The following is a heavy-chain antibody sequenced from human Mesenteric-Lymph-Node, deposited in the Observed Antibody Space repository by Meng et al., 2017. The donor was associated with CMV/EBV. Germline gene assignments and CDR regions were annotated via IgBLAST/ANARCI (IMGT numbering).Heavy chain of an antibody. CDR3: ARATISSTNWFDP. CDR1: GFSLNTYEGG. V-gene: IGHV2-5*01. CDR2: ISLNDDK. Sequence: SGPTLVKPTQTLTLTCTFSGFSLNTYEGGVAWIRQPPGKALEWLALISLNDDKRYSPTLKTRLTITKDTSRNQVVLTMTNVDPADTATYHCARATISSTNWFDPWGQGTLVTVSS. J-gene: IGHJ5*02. D-gene: IGHD2-2*02.